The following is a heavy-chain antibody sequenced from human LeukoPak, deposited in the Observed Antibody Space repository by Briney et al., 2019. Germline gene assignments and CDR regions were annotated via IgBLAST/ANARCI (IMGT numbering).Heavy chain of an antibody. CDR1: GYTFTGYY. D-gene: IGHD3-10*01. CDR2: INPNSGGT. V-gene: IGHV1-2*06. J-gene: IGHJ4*02. Sequence: ASVKVSCKASGYTFTGYYMHWVRQAPGQGLEWMGRINPNSGGTNYAQKFQGRVTMTRGTSISTAYMELSRLRSDDTAVYYCAKNYGSGSQYYFDYWGQGTLVTVSS. CDR3: AKNYGSGSQYYFDY.